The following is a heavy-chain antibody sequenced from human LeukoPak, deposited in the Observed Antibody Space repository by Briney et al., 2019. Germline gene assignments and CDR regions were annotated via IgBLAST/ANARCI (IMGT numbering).Heavy chain of an antibody. D-gene: IGHD6-19*01. V-gene: IGHV4-59*01. CDR3: ARGGWYPESFQH. J-gene: IGHJ1*01. CDR2: IYYSGST. Sequence: KASETLSLTCTVSGGSISSYYWNWIRQPPGNGLEWIGYIYYSGSTNYNPSLKSRVTISVDTSKNQFSLKLSSVTAADTAVYYCARGGWYPESFQHWGQGALVTVSS. CDR1: GGSISSYY.